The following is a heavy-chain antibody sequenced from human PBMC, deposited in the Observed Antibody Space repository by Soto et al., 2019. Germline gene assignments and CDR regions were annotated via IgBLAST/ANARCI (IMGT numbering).Heavy chain of an antibody. CDR2: IYDTGISGYTPST. J-gene: IGHJ6*02. V-gene: IGHV4-59*01. CDR1: GGSITSSY. Sequence: PSETLSLTCTVSGGSITSSYWSCIRRPPWKGLEWIAYIYDTGISGYTPSTSYNPSLKSRVTMSVDTSKSQFSLKLTSVTAADTAVYYCARGEDAFFYYGLDVWGQGITVTVSS. CDR3: ARGEDAFFYYGLDV.